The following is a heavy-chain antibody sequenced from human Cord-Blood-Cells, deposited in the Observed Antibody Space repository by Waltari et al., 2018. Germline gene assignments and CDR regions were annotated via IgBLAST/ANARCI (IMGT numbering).Heavy chain of an antibody. CDR1: GFTVSSNY. D-gene: IGHD2-15*01. Sequence: EVQLVASGGGLIQPGGSLRLSCAASGFTVSSNYMSWVRQVPGKGLELVSVIYSGGSTYYADSVKGRFTISRDNSKNTLYLQMNSLSAEDTAVYYCARDVGPPDCSGGSCYSDYWGQGTLVTVSS. V-gene: IGHV3-53*01. J-gene: IGHJ4*02. CDR3: ARDVGPPDCSGGSCYSDY. CDR2: IYSGGST.